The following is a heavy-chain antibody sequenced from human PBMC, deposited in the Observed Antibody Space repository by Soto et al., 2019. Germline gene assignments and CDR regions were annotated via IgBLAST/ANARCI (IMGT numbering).Heavy chain of an antibody. D-gene: IGHD3-3*01. J-gene: IGHJ6*02. CDR2: ISSSSSYI. Sequence: PGGSLRLSCAASGFTFSSYSVNWVRQAPGKGLEWVSSISSSSSYIYYADSVKGRFTISRDNAKNSLYLQMNSLRAEDTAVYYCATTAPRGGFLEWLPPHYYYYYGMDVWGQGTTVTV. CDR1: GFTFSSYS. V-gene: IGHV3-21*01. CDR3: ATTAPRGGFLEWLPPHYYYYYGMDV.